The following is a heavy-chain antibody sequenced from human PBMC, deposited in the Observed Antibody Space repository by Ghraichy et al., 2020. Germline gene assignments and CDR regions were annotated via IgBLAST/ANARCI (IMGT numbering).Heavy chain of an antibody. CDR1: GGSISSGSYY. Sequence: SETLSLTCTVSGGSISSGSYYWSWIRQPAGKGLEWIGRIYTSGSTNYNPSLKSRVTISVDTSKNQFSLKLSSVTAADTVVYYCARDSGMSRSYYDFWSGYYNYYYGMDVWGQGTTVTVSS. CDR3: ARDSGMSRSYYDFWSGYYNYYYGMDV. V-gene: IGHV4-61*02. J-gene: IGHJ6*02. CDR2: IYTSGST. D-gene: IGHD3-3*01.